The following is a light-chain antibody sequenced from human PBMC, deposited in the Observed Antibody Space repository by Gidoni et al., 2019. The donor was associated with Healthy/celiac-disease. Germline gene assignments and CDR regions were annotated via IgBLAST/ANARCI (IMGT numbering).Light chain of an antibody. CDR1: QGISSY. CDR3: QQYYSYPYT. CDR2: AAS. V-gene: IGKV1-8*01. Sequence: AIRMTQSPSSFSASTGDRVTITCRASQGISSYLAWYQQKPGKAPKLLIYAASTLQSGVPSRFICSGSGTDFTLTISYLQSEDFTTYYCQQYYSYPYTFGQGTKLEIK. J-gene: IGKJ2*01.